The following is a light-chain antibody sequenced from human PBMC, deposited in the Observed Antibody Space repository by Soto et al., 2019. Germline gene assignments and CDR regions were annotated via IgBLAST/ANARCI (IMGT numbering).Light chain of an antibody. CDR2: KAS. CDR3: QQYNNWPQAYT. Sequence: DIQMTHSPSTLSGSAGYRFTITCRASQTISSWLAWYQQKPGKATKLLIYKASTLKSGVPSRLSGSGSGKEFTLTISSLQSEDFAVYYCQQYNNWPQAYTFGQGTKVDIK. J-gene: IGKJ2*01. CDR1: QTISSW. V-gene: IGKV1-5*03.